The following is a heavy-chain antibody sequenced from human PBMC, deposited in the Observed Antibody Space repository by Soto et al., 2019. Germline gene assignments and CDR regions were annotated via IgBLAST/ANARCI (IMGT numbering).Heavy chain of an antibody. V-gene: IGHV3-30*18. CDR3: AKDSYKVVVTPEFDY. D-gene: IGHD2-21*02. CDR2: ISYDGSNK. J-gene: IGHJ4*02. Sequence: QVQLVESGGGVVQPGRSLRLSCAASGFTFSSYGMHWVRQAPGKGLEWVAVISYDGSNKYYADSVKGRFTISRDNSKNTLYLQMNSLRAEDTAVYYCAKDSYKVVVTPEFDYWGQGTRVTVSS. CDR1: GFTFSSYG.